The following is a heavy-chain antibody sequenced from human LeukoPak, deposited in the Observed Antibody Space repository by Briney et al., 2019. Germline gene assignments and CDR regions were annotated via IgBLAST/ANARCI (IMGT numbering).Heavy chain of an antibody. J-gene: IGHJ4*02. CDR3: AKGHYGGGFYYYFDY. V-gene: IGHV3-23*01. CDR1: GFTFSSYA. Sequence: GGSLRLSCAASGFTFSSYAMSWVRQAPGKGLEWVSAIAGSGGNTNYADSVKGRFTISRDNSKNTLYLQMNSLRAEDTAVYHCAKGHYGGGFYYYFDYWGQGTLVTVSS. D-gene: IGHD2-21*01. CDR2: IAGSGGNT.